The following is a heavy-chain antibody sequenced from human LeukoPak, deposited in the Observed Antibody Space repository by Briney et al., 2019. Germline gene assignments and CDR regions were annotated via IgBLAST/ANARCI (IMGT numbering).Heavy chain of an antibody. CDR3: ARRWDSRFYFDY. D-gene: IGHD1-26*01. Sequence: PGGSLRLSCAVSGFTLDDYGMSWVRQAPGKGLEWVSGFNWNGDGTGYADSVRGRFTISRDNAKNSLYLQMNSLRAEDTALYYCARRWDSRFYFDYWGQGTLVTVSS. CDR1: GFTLDDYG. J-gene: IGHJ4*02. CDR2: FNWNGDGT. V-gene: IGHV3-20*04.